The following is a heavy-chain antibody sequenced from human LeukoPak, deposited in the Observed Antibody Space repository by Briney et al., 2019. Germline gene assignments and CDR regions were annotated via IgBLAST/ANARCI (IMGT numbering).Heavy chain of an antibody. J-gene: IGHJ3*02. CDR3: ASYSSSTDAFDI. Sequence: SETLSLTCTVSGGSISSSSYYWGWIRQPPGKGLEWIGSIYYSGSTYYNPSLKSRVTTSVDTSKNQFSLKLSSVTAADTAVYCCASYSSSTDAFDIWGQGTMVTVSS. V-gene: IGHV4-39*07. D-gene: IGHD6-13*01. CDR2: IYYSGST. CDR1: GGSISSSSYY.